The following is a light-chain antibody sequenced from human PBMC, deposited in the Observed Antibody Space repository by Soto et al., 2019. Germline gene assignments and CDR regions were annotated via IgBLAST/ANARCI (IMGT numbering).Light chain of an antibody. Sequence: DIPMTQSPPSLSASVGDRVTITCRASRDISDYVNWYQYKPGKAPKPLIYAGSNLHSGVTSRFSGSVSGTDFTLTISSLQPGDSATYYCQQTKFVPYTFCQGTKLDI. J-gene: IGKJ2*01. V-gene: IGKV1-39*01. CDR2: AGS. CDR3: QQTKFVPYT. CDR1: RDISDY.